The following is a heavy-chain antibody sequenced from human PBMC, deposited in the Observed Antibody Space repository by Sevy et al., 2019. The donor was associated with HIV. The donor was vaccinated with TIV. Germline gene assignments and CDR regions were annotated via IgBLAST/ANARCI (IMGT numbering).Heavy chain of an antibody. CDR3: ARGELSGTGGVSIGHYYYGMDV. CDR2: INPSGGST. V-gene: IGHV1-46*03. Sequence: ATVKVSCKASGYTFTSYYMHWVRQAPGQGLEWMGIINPSGGSTSYTQKFQGRVTMTRETSTSTVYMELSSLRSEDTAVYYYARGELSGTGGVSIGHYYYGMDVWGQGTLVTVSS. D-gene: IGHD2-8*02. J-gene: IGHJ6*02. CDR1: GYTFTSYY.